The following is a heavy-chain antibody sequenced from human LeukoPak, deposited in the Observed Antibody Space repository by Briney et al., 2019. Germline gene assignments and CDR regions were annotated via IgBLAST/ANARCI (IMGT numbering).Heavy chain of an antibody. J-gene: IGHJ4*02. CDR2: ISSSSSYI. CDR3: ARADYDSSGYNGKGRAHFDY. D-gene: IGHD3-22*01. V-gene: IGHV3-21*01. CDR1: GFTFSSYA. Sequence: NPGGSLRLSCAASGFTFSSYAMNWVRQAPGKGLEWVSSISSSSSYIYYADSVKGRFTISRDNAKNSLYLQMNSLRAEDTAVYYCARADYDSSGYNGKGRAHFDYWGQGTLVTVSS.